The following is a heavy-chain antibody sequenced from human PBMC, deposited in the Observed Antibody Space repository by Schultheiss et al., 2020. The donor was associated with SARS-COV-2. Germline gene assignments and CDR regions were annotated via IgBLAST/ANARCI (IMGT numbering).Heavy chain of an antibody. CDR2: IYHSGST. CDR1: GGSISSGGYS. CDR3: ARETVVVPAAKTYGMDV. Sequence: SETLSLTCTVSGGSISSGGYSWSWIRQPPGKGLEWIGYIYHSGSTYYNPSLKSRVTISVDTSKNQFSLKLSSVTAADTAVYYCARETVVVPAAKTYGMDVWGQGTTVTVSS. D-gene: IGHD2-2*01. V-gene: IGHV4-30-2*01. J-gene: IGHJ6*02.